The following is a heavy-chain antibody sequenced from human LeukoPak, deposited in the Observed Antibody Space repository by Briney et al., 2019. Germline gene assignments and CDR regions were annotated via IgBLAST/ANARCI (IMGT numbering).Heavy chain of an antibody. J-gene: IGHJ6*02. V-gene: IGHV1-69*01. Sequence: SVKVSCKASGGTFSSYAISWVRQAPGQGLEWMGGIIPIFGTANYAQKFQGRVTITADESTSTAYVELSSLRSEDTAVYYCARDGRFLEWLSAANTYYYYGMDVWGQGTTVTVSS. CDR3: ARDGRFLEWLSAANTYYYYGMDV. CDR1: GGTFSSYA. CDR2: IIPIFGTA. D-gene: IGHD3-3*01.